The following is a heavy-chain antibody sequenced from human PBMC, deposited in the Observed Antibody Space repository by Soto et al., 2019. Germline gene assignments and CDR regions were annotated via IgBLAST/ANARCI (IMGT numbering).Heavy chain of an antibody. V-gene: IGHV1-69*01. D-gene: IGHD3-10*01. Sequence: QVQLVQSGAEVKKPGSSVKVSCKASGGTFSSYAISWVRQAPGQGLEWMGGIIPIFGTANYAQKFQGRVTITADESRSTAYMELSSLRSEDTAVYYCLFRSGAGRYYYYGMDVWGQGTTVTVSS. CDR1: GGTFSSYA. J-gene: IGHJ6*02. CDR2: IIPIFGTA. CDR3: LFRSGAGRYYYYGMDV.